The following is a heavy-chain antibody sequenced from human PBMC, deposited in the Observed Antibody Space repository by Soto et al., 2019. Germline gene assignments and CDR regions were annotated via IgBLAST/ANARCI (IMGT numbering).Heavy chain of an antibody. V-gene: IGHV1-18*01. Sequence: ASVKVSCKASGYTFTSYGISWVRQAPGQGLEWMGWISAYNGNTNYAQKLQGRVTMTTDTSTSTANKELRSLRSDDTTVYYCARRGDDSSGYDAFDIWGQGTMVTVSS. J-gene: IGHJ3*02. CDR1: GYTFTSYG. CDR2: ISAYNGNT. D-gene: IGHD3-22*01. CDR3: ARRGDDSSGYDAFDI.